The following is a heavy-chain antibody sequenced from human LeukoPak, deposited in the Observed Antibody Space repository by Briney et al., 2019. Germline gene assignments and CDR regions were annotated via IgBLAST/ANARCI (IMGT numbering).Heavy chain of an antibody. D-gene: IGHD3-10*01. Sequence: ASVKVSCKASGYTFTGYYMHWVRQAPGQGLEWMGWLNPSSGGINYEEKFQGRVTMTRDTSISTVYMELSRLTSDDTAIYYCARGPARGNWFDPWGQGTLVTVSS. J-gene: IGHJ5*02. CDR2: LNPSSGGI. V-gene: IGHV1-2*02. CDR1: GYTFTGYY. CDR3: ARGPARGNWFDP.